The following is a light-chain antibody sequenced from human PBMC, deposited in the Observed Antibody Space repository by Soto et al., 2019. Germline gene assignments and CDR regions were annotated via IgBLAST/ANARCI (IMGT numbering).Light chain of an antibody. Sequence: IQMTLSPSSVSSSIGDTVSNTCLSSQDISILLAWYQQKPGRAPKLLIYGASTLESWVPSRFSGRGSGTDFTLTISSLQPEDFATYFCQQADSFPLTFGGGTKVDIK. CDR3: QQADSFPLT. CDR1: QDISIL. CDR2: GAS. J-gene: IGKJ4*01. V-gene: IGKV1D-12*01.